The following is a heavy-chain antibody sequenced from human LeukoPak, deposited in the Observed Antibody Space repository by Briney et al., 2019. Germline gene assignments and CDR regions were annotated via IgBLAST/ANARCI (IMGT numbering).Heavy chain of an antibody. CDR1: GFTCSTYV. CDR3: AKDRYTMVRGVTTD. CDR2: ILHNGDST. Sequence: GGSLRLSCAASGFTCSTYVMSWVRQAPGMGLEWLSLILHNGDSTYYADSVKGRFTISRDNSKNTLYLQMNSLRAEDTAVYYCAKDRYTMVRGVTTDWGQGTLVTVSS. V-gene: IGHV3-23*01. J-gene: IGHJ4*02. D-gene: IGHD3-10*01.